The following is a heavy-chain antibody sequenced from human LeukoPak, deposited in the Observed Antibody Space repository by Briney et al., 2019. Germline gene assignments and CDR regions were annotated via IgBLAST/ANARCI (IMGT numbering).Heavy chain of an antibody. CDR3: ARTNQISETAFDI. Sequence: SETLSLTCTVSGGSISSYYWSWIRQPPGKGLERIGYIYYSGSTNYNPSLKSRVTISVDTSKNQFSLKLYSVTAADTAVYYCARTNQISETAFDIWGPGSVVIVTS. CDR2: IYYSGST. CDR1: GGSISSYY. V-gene: IGHV4-59*01. D-gene: IGHD1-14*01. J-gene: IGHJ3*02.